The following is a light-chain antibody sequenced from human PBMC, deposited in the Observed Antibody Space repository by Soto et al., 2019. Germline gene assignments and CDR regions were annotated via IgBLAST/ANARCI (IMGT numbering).Light chain of an antibody. J-gene: IGKJ1*01. CDR3: QQYNTYSPT. Sequence: DIQMTQSPSTLSASVGDRVTITCRASQSISGWLAWYQQRPGKAPKLLIYDASSLESGVPSRFSGSGSETEFTLNINSVQPDDFATYFCQQYNTYSPTFGQGTKVEIK. CDR1: QSISGW. CDR2: DAS. V-gene: IGKV1-5*01.